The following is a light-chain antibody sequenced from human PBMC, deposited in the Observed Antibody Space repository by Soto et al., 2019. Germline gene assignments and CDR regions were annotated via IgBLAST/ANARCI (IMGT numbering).Light chain of an antibody. V-gene: IGKV1-5*01. CDR1: QSISSS. Sequence: DIQMTQSPSTLSASVGDRVTITCRASQSISSSLAWYQLNPGKAPNLMIFAASTLERGVPSRFSGSGSGTEFTLPIDTLQPDDFPTYYCQQCTSYSLTIGQGTKVEIK. CDR2: AAS. CDR3: QQCTSYSLT. J-gene: IGKJ1*01.